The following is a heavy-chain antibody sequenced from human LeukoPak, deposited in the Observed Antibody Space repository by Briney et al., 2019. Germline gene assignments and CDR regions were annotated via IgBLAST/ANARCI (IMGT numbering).Heavy chain of an antibody. CDR3: ARDLGSGWSGFDY. CDR2: IYYSGST. Sequence: SETLSLTCTVSGGSISIYYWSWIRQPPGKGLEWIGYIYYSGSTNYNPSLKSRVTISVDTSKNQFSLKLSSVTAADTAVYYCARDLGSGWSGFDYWGQGTLVTVSS. J-gene: IGHJ4*02. D-gene: IGHD6-19*01. V-gene: IGHV4-59*01. CDR1: GGSISIYY.